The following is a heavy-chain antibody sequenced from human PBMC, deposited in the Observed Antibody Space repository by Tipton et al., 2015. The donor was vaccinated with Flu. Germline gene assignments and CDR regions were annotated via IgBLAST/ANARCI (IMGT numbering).Heavy chain of an antibody. J-gene: IGHJ5*02. Sequence: SLRLSCTGSGFTFGDYGMSWVRQAPGKGLEWVGFIRSKAYGETTEYAASVKGRFSISRDDSKDIAYLEMNSLKTEDSAVYYCTRGGGTGTTESESWGQGTLVTVSS. CDR1: GFTFGDYG. CDR3: TRGGGTGTTESES. V-gene: IGHV3-49*04. D-gene: IGHD1-14*01. CDR2: IRSKAYGETT.